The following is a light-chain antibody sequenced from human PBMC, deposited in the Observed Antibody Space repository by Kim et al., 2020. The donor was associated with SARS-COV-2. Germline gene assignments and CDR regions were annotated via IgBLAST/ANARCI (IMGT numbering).Light chain of an antibody. J-gene: IGKJ4*01. V-gene: IGKV3-20*01. CDR3: QQYGSSPTT. CDR1: QTVTNGN. CDR2: DTS. Sequence: SPGEGATPPGRASQTVTNGNLAWYQQPPGQAPRLLIYDTSRRAIGVPDRFRGRGSGTDFTLTISGLEPEDFAVYYCQQYGSSPTTFGGGTKVDIK.